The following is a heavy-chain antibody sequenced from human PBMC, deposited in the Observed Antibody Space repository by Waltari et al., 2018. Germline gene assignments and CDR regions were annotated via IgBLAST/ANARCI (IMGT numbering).Heavy chain of an antibody. Sequence: QVQLVQSGAEVKKPGASVKVSCKVSGYTLTELSMHWVRQAPGKGLEWMGGFEPEDGETIYAQKCQGRVTMTEDTPTDTAYMELSSLRSEDTAVYYCATDLRGWELLSAVYWGQGTLVTVSS. J-gene: IGHJ4*02. CDR2: FEPEDGET. CDR1: GYTLTELS. V-gene: IGHV1-24*01. D-gene: IGHD1-26*01. CDR3: ATDLRGWELLSAVY.